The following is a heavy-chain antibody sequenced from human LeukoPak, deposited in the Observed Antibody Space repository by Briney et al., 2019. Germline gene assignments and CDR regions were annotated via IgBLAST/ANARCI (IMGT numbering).Heavy chain of an antibody. Sequence: PGGSLRLSCEASGFNFNTYSMNWVRQAPGKGLEWVSSISTSSSYIYYADSVKGRFTISRDNAKNSLSLQMNSLRVEDTAVYYCARGHSIYGDYFDYWGQGTLVTVSS. CDR1: GFNFNTYS. CDR2: ISTSSSYI. J-gene: IGHJ4*02. D-gene: IGHD4-11*01. CDR3: ARGHSIYGDYFDY. V-gene: IGHV3-21*01.